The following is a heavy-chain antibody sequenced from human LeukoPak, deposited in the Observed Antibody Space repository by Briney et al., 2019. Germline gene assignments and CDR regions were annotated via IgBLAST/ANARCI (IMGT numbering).Heavy chain of an antibody. CDR2: MSGSGGST. CDR3: AKDGGYSSSWYEFDY. D-gene: IGHD6-13*01. Sequence: PGGSLRLSCAASGFSFSNYGMSWVRQAPGKGLEWVSAMSGSGGSTYYADSVKGRFTISRDNSKNTLHLQMNSLRAEDTAVYYCAKDGGYSSSWYEFDYWGQGTLVTVSS. V-gene: IGHV3-23*01. CDR1: GFSFSNYG. J-gene: IGHJ4*02.